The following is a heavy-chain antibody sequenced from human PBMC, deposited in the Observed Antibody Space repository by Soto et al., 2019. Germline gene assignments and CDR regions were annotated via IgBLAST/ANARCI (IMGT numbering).Heavy chain of an antibody. D-gene: IGHD2-2*01. CDR3: ARYCSSTSCYVRGHYYYYMDV. Sequence: SETLSLTCTVSGGSISSYYWSWIRQPPGKGLEWIGYIYYSGSTNYNPSLKSRVTISVDTSKNQLSLKLSSVTAADTAVYYCARYCSSTSCYVRGHYYYYMDVWGKGTTVTVSS. V-gene: IGHV4-59*01. CDR1: GGSISSYY. CDR2: IYYSGST. J-gene: IGHJ6*03.